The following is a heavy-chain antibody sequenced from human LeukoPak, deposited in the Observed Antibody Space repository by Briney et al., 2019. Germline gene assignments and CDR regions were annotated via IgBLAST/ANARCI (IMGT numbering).Heavy chain of an antibody. CDR1: GGSISSSSYY. J-gene: IGHJ3*02. CDR2: IYYSGST. D-gene: IGHD2/OR15-2a*01. Sequence: SETLSLTCTVSGGSISSSSYYWGRIRQPPGKGLEWIGRIYYSGSTYYNPSLKSRVTISVDTSKNQFSLKLSSVTAADTAVYYCARHLSGLTGLGDAFDIWGQGTMVTVSS. V-gene: IGHV4-39*01. CDR3: ARHLSGLTGLGDAFDI.